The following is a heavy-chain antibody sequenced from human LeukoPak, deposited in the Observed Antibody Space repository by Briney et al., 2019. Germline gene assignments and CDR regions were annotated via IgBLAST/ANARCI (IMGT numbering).Heavy chain of an antibody. Sequence: SETLSPTCTVSGYSISSGYYWGWIRQPPGKGLEWIGSIYHSGSTYYNPSLKSRVTISVDTSKNQLSLKLSSVTAADTAVYYCARDSGRRFGYWGQGTLVTVSS. V-gene: IGHV4-38-2*02. CDR3: ARDSGRRFGY. J-gene: IGHJ4*02. D-gene: IGHD2-15*01. CDR1: GYSISSGYY. CDR2: IYHSGST.